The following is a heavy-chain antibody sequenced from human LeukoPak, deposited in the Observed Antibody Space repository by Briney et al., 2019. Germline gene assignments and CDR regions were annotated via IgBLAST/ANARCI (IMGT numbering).Heavy chain of an antibody. CDR3: ASQSAYYDILTGLN. CDR1: GGSISSYY. CDR2: IYYSGST. D-gene: IGHD3-9*01. V-gene: IGHV4-59*01. J-gene: IGHJ3*01. Sequence: SETLSLTCTVSGGSISSYYWSWIRQPPGKGLEWIGYIYYSGSTNYNPSLKSRVTISVDTSKNQFSPKLSSVTAADTAVYYCASQSAYYDILTGLNWGQGTMVTVSS.